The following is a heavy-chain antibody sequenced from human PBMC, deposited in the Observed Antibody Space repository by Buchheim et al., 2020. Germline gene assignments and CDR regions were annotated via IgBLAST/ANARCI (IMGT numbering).Heavy chain of an antibody. D-gene: IGHD5-18*01. V-gene: IGHV4-30-4*01. J-gene: IGHJ6*02. Sequence: QVQLQESGPGLVKPSQTLPLTCTVSGGSISSGDYHWSWIRQPPGKGLEWIGYIYYSGSTYYNPSLKSRVTISVDTSKNQFTLKLSSVTAADTAVYYCARESDTTMRYYGMDVWGQGTT. CDR1: GGSISSGDYH. CDR2: IYYSGST. CDR3: ARESDTTMRYYGMDV.